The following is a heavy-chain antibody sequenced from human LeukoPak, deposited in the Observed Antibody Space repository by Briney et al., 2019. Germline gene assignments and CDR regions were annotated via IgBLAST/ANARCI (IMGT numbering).Heavy chain of an antibody. D-gene: IGHD3-22*01. CDR2: IWYDGSNK. CDR1: GFTFSSYG. V-gene: IGHV3-33*06. Sequence: GGSLRLSCAASGFTFSSYGMHWVRQAPGKGLEWVAVIWYDGSNKYYADSVKGRFTISRDNSKNTLYLQMNSLRAEDTAVYHCAKSRYYYDSSGYSPSDYWGQGTLVTVSS. J-gene: IGHJ4*02. CDR3: AKSRYYYDSSGYSPSDY.